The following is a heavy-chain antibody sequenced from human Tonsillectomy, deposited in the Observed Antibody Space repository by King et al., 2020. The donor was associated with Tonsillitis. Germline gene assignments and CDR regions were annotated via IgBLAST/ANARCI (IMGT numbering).Heavy chain of an antibody. CDR2: IYYSGST. Sequence: VQLQESGPGLVKPSETLSLTCTVSGGSVSSGSYYWSWIRQPPGKGLEWIGYIYYSGSTNYNPSLKSRVTISVAPSKNQFSLKLSSVTAADTAVYYCARDLYSSGWYYFDNWGQGTLVTVSS. V-gene: IGHV4-61*01. J-gene: IGHJ4*02. CDR3: ARDLYSSGWYYFDN. D-gene: IGHD6-19*01. CDR1: GGSVSSGSYY.